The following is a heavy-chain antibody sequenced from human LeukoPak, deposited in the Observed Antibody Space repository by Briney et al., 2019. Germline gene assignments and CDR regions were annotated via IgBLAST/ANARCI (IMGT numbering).Heavy chain of an antibody. CDR2: IYYSGST. J-gene: IGHJ4*02. CDR1: GGSISSSSYY. V-gene: IGHV4-39*07. CDR3: ATTGIVGATSRSRITDY. D-gene: IGHD1-26*01. Sequence: SETLSLTCTVSGGSISSSSYYWGWIRQPPGKGLEWIGSIYYSGSTYYNPSLKSRVTISVDTSKNQFSLKLSSVTAADTAVYYCATTGIVGATSRSRITDYWGQGTLVTVSS.